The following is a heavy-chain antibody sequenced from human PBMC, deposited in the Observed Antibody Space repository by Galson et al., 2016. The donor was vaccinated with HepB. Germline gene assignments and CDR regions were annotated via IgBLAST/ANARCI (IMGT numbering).Heavy chain of an antibody. D-gene: IGHD1-26*01. CDR2: ICWDDDK. Sequence: PALVKPTQTLTLTCGFSLRTNGAGVGWIRQPPGKALEWLALICWDDDKRYSPSLKSRLTVTNDTSKNQVVLTMTNMDPVDTATYYCEDVTVGALRMDPFDFGGQGTLVTVSS. V-gene: IGHV2-5*02. CDR1: GFSLRTNGAG. CDR3: EDVTVGALRMDPFDF. J-gene: IGHJ4*02.